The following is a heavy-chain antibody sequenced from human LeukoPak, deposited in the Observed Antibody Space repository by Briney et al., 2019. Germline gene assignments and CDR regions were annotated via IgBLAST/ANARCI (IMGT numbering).Heavy chain of an antibody. CDR2: IYYSGST. J-gene: IGHJ4*02. CDR1: GGSISSYY. V-gene: IGHV4-59*08. D-gene: IGHD6-13*01. Sequence: TSETLSLTCTVSGGSISSYYWSWIRQPPGKGLEWIGYIYYSGSTNYNPSLKSRVTISVDTSKNQFSLKLSSVTAADTAVYYCARHGGSYSSSWNDYWGQGTLVTVSS. CDR3: ARHGGSYSSSWNDY.